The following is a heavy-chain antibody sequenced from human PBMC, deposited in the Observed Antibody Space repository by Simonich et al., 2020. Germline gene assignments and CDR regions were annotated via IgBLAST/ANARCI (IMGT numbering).Heavy chain of an antibody. CDR2: IRAYNGNT. CDR3: ARASRGTWWYYYFDY. J-gene: IGHJ4*02. V-gene: IGHV1-18*01. Sequence: QVQLVQSGAEVKKPGASVKVSCKASGYTFTSYGFSWGGQAPGQGLEWMGLIRAYNGNTNYAQKLQGRVTMTTDTSTSTAYMELRSLRSDDTAVYYCARASRGTWWYYYFDYWGQGTLVTVSS. CDR1: GYTFTSYG. D-gene: IGHD2-15*01.